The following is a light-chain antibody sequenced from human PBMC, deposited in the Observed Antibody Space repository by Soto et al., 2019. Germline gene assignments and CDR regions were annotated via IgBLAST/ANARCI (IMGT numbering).Light chain of an antibody. J-gene: IGLJ3*02. CDR3: AAWDDNVSGWV. CDR2: YDD. CDR1: SSNIRNNA. Sequence: QSVLTQPPSVSEAPRHKVTISCSGSSSNIRNNAVNWYQRLPGRAPKLLIYYDDLLPSGVSDRFSGSRSGTSASLAISGLQSEDEAEYYCAAWDDNVSGWVFGGGTKLTVL. V-gene: IGLV1-36*01.